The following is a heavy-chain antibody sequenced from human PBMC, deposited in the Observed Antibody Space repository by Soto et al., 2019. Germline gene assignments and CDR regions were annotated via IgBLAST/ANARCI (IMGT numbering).Heavy chain of an antibody. V-gene: IGHV3-33*01. J-gene: IGHJ4*02. CDR3: ARDPGSSGFDFDY. Sequence: PGGSLRLSCAASGFTFSSHAMHWVRQAPGKGLEWVAVIWYDGSKKYYGDSVKGRFTVARDDSKSTLSLQMNSLRVEDTAVYYCARDPGSSGFDFDYWGQGTLVTVSS. CDR1: GFTFSSHA. D-gene: IGHD5-12*01. CDR2: IWYDGSKK.